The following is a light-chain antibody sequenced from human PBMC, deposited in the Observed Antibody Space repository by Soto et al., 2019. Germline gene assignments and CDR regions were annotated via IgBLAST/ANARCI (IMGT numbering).Light chain of an antibody. CDR2: GAS. V-gene: IGKV3-20*01. CDR1: QSVSSSY. J-gene: IGKJ5*01. CDR3: QQYGSSPPIT. Sequence: EIVLTQSPGTLSLSLGESATLSCSASQSVSSSYLAWYQQKPGQAPRLLIYGASSRATGIPDRFSGSGSGTDFTLTISRLEPEDFAVYYCQQYGSSPPITFGQGTRLEIK.